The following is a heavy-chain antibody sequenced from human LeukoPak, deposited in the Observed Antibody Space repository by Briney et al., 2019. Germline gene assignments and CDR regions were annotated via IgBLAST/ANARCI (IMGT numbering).Heavy chain of an antibody. CDR2: IKTDGRDT. J-gene: IGHJ4*02. CDR3: AKDTSAGYSNSWSDY. CDR1: GFTFSDYW. Sequence: GGSLRLSCAASGFTFSDYWMHWVRQAPGKGLVWVSRIKTDGRDTNYADSVKGRFTISRDNAENSLYLQMNSLRPEDTALYYCAKDTSAGYSNSWSDYWGQGTLVTVSS. D-gene: IGHD6-13*01. V-gene: IGHV3-74*01.